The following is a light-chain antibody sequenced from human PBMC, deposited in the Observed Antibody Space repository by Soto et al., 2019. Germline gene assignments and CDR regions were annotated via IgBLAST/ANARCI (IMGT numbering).Light chain of an antibody. V-gene: IGKV3-11*01. CDR2: DAS. J-gene: IGKJ4*01. CDR3: QQRSNWPLT. Sequence: EIVLTQSPATLSLSPGERAPLSFRANQSVCSYLAWYQQKPGQAPRLLIYDASNRATGIPARFSGSGSGTDFTLTISSLEPEDFAVYYCQQRSNWPLTFGGGTKVEIK. CDR1: QSVCSY.